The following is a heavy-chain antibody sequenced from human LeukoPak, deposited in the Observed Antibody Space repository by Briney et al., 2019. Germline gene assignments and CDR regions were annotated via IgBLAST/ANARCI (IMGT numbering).Heavy chain of an antibody. J-gene: IGHJ4*02. V-gene: IGHV3-64*01. CDR1: GFTFSSYA. CDR2: ISSNGGST. CDR3: AKGGYGGNAPGY. D-gene: IGHD4-23*01. Sequence: GGSLRLSCAASGFTFSSYAMHWVRQAPGKGLEYVSAISSNGGSTYYANSVKGRFTISRDNSKNTLYLQMGSLRAEDMAVYYCAKGGYGGNAPGYWGQGTLVTVSS.